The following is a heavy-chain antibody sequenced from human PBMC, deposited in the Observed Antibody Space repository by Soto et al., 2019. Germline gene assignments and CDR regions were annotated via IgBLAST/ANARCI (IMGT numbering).Heavy chain of an antibody. J-gene: IGHJ4*02. CDR2: ISYDGSNK. CDR1: GLTFSTYG. CDR3: AKDSGGAPDFDY. D-gene: IGHD1-26*01. Sequence: VGSLRLSCAASGLTFSTYGMHWVRQAPGKGLEWVAVISYDGSNKYYADSVKGRFTISRDNSKNTLYLQMNSLRAEDTAVYYCAKDSGGAPDFDYWGQGTLVTVSS. V-gene: IGHV3-30*18.